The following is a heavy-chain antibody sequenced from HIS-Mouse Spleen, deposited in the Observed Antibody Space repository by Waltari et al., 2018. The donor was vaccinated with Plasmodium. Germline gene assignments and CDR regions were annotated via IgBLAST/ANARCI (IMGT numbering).Heavy chain of an antibody. CDR3: ARGRRIVVVTAPRGFFDY. CDR1: GGSFSGYY. Sequence: QVQLQQWGAGLLKPSETLSLTCAVYGGSFSGYYWGWIRQPPGKGLEWIGEINHSGSTNYNPSLKSRVTISVDTSKNQFSLKLSSVTAADTAVYYCARGRRIVVVTAPRGFFDYWGQGTLVTVSS. D-gene: IGHD2-21*02. CDR2: INHSGST. J-gene: IGHJ4*02. V-gene: IGHV4-34*01.